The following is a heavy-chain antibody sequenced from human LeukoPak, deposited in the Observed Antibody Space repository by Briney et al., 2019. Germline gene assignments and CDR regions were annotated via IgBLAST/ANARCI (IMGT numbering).Heavy chain of an antibody. CDR3: ASTSVFSYYYMDV. J-gene: IGHJ6*03. V-gene: IGHV4-61*02. CDR2: IYTSGST. CDR1: GGSISSGSYY. Sequence: SETLSLTCTVSGGSISSGSYYWSWIRQPAGKGLEWIGRIYTSGSTNYNPSLKSRVTISYTSKNQFSLKLSSVTAADTAVYYCASTSVFSYYYMDVWGKGTTVTISS. D-gene: IGHD2/OR15-2a*01.